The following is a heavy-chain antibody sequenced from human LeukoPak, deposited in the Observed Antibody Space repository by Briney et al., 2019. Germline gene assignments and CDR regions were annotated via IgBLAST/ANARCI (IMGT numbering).Heavy chain of an antibody. D-gene: IGHD1-14*01. CDR2: INPKSGGT. CDR1: GYTFTDYY. Sequence: GASVKASCKASGYTFTDYYIHWVRQAPGQGLEWMGRINPKSGGTNYAQKFQGRVTMTRDTSIATAYMELNNLRSDDTAAFYCARSWTKTNYHYMDVWAKGTTVTVS. V-gene: IGHV1-2*06. CDR3: ARSWTKTNYHYMDV. J-gene: IGHJ6*03.